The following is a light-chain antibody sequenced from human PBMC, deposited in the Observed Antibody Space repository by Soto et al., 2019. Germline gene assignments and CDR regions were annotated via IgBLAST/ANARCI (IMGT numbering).Light chain of an antibody. J-gene: IGKJ2*01. CDR1: QSVGSTY. CDR2: AAS. Sequence: EVVLTQSPGTLSLSPGKRATLSCRASQSVGSTYLAWYKQKPGQAPRLLIYAASSRATGIPDRFRGSGSATDFTLTISRLEPEESAVYYCQQYGPSPPYTFGQGTKLEIK. CDR3: QQYGPSPPYT. V-gene: IGKV3-20*01.